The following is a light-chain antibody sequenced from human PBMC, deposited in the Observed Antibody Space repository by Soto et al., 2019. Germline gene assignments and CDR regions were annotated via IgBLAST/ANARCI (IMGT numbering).Light chain of an antibody. V-gene: IGKV1-6*01. J-gene: IGKJ1*01. Sequence: ALQMTQSPSSLSASVGDRVTITCRASQDIRTELGWYQQKPGKAPKLLIYGATTLQSGVPSRLSGRRSGTDFTLTIIGLQPEDFATYYCLQDYNYPRTFGQGTKVEVK. CDR1: QDIRTE. CDR2: GAT. CDR3: LQDYNYPRT.